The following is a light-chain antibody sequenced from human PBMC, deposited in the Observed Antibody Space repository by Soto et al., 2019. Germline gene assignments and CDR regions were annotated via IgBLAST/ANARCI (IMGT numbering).Light chain of an antibody. CDR1: SSDVGGYNY. Sequence: QSALTQPASVSGSPGQSITISCTGTSSDVGGYNYVSWYQQHPGQAPKLMIYEVSNRPSGVSNRFSVSKSGNTASLTISGLKAEDDADSYCSSYTSSSTPYVFGTGTKLTVL. CDR2: EVS. CDR3: SSYTSSSTPYV. J-gene: IGLJ1*01. V-gene: IGLV2-14*01.